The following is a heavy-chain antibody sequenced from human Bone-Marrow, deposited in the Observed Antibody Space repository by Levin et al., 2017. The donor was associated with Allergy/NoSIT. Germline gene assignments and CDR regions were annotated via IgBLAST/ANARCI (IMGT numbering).Heavy chain of an antibody. V-gene: IGHV3-74*01. D-gene: IGHD4-17*01. Sequence: QAGGSLRLSCVASGFTFSSHWMQWVRQAPGKGLVWISRIYTDGSSTNHADFVKGRFTISRDNARNTLYLQMNSLRGEDTAIYYCTRGATLGGYGDYGPDHWGQGTLVTVSS. CDR1: GFTFSSHW. CDR2: IYTDGSST. J-gene: IGHJ4*02. CDR3: TRGATLGGYGDYGPDH.